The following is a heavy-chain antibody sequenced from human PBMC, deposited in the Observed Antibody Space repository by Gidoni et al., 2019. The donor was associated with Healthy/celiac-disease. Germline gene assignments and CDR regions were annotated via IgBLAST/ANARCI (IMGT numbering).Heavy chain of an antibody. J-gene: IGHJ4*02. CDR1: GSSISSSSYY. Sequence: QLQLQESGPGLVKPSETLSLTCAVPGSSISSSSYYWGWIRQPPGKGLEWIGSIYYSGITYYTPSLKSRVTISVDTSKNQFSLKLSSVTAADTAVYYCARHSEVAAAPDYWGQGTLVTVSS. V-gene: IGHV4-39*01. CDR3: ARHSEVAAAPDY. D-gene: IGHD6-13*01. CDR2: IYYSGIT.